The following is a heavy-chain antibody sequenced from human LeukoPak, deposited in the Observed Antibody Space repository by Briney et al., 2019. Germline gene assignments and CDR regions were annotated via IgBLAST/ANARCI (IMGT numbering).Heavy chain of an antibody. CDR1: GFTFSSYD. CDR2: IGTAGDT. D-gene: IGHD3-9*01. Sequence: PGGSLRLSCAASGFTFSSYDMHWVRQATGKGLEWVSAIGTAGDTYYPGSVKGRFTISRENAKNSLYLQMNSLRAGDTAVYYCARGDYYDILTGYKDPTFYYGMDVWGQGTTVTVSS. CDR3: ARGDYYDILTGYKDPTFYYGMDV. J-gene: IGHJ6*02. V-gene: IGHV3-13*01.